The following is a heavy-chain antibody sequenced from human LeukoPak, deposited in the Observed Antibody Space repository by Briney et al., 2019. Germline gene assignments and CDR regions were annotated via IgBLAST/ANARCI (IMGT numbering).Heavy chain of an antibody. D-gene: IGHD3-9*01. Sequence: SETLSLTCAVYGGSFSGYYWSWIRQPPGKGLEWIGEINHSRSTNYNPSLKSRVTISVDTSKNQFSLKLSSVTAADTAVYYCARAFYYDILTGPYRKGWFDPWGQGTLVTVSS. CDR2: INHSRST. CDR1: GGSFSGYY. CDR3: ARAFYYDILTGPYRKGWFDP. V-gene: IGHV4-34*01. J-gene: IGHJ5*02.